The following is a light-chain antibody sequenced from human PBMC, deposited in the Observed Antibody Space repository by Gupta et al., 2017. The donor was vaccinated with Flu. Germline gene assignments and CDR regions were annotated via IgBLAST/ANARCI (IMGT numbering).Light chain of an antibody. CDR1: SNDIGRYNY. Sequence: QSALTQPASVSGSPGQSITISCTGSSNDIGRYNYVSWYQHHPGKAPKVIIYEVSNRPSGVSNRFSGSKAGNTASLTIFGLQAEDEADYYCSPYTTSSSRTFGGGTKLTVL. V-gene: IGLV2-14*01. CDR2: EVS. CDR3: SPYTTSSSRT. J-gene: IGLJ2*01.